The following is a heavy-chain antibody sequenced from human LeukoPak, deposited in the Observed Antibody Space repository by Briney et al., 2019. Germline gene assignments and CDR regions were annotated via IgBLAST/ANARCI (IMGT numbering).Heavy chain of an antibody. CDR1: GGTFSSYA. D-gene: IGHD4-17*01. CDR2: IIPIFGTA. CDR3: AREAYGDYVSTTLNWFDP. V-gene: IGHV1-69*01. J-gene: IGHJ5*02. Sequence: GASVKVSCKASGGTFSSYAISWVRQAPGQGLEWMGGIIPIFGTANYAQKFQGRVTITADESTSTAYMEPSSLRSEDAAVYYCAREAYGDYVSTTLNWFDPWGQGTLVTVSS.